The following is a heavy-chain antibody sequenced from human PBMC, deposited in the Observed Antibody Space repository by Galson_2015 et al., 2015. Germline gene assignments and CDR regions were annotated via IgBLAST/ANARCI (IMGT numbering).Heavy chain of an antibody. Sequence: SLRLSCAASGFTLSNHFMSWVRQAPGRGPEWVANMAPDGNEKNYVDSVRGRFTISRDSAKNSLYLQMDSLRVEDTAVYYCARRPRSCGFDSWGQGALVTVSS. V-gene: IGHV3-7*01. CDR2: MAPDGNEK. D-gene: IGHD1-26*01. CDR1: GFTLSNHF. J-gene: IGHJ4*02. CDR3: ARRPRSCGFDS.